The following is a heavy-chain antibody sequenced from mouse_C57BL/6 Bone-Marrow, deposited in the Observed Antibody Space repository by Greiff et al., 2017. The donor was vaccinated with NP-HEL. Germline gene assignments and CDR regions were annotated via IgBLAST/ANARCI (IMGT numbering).Heavy chain of an antibody. CDR1: GFTFSDSG. Sequence: EVQLVESGGGLVKPGGSLKLSCAASGFTFSDSGMHWVRQAPEKGLEWVAYISSGSSTIYYADTVKGRFTISRDNAKNTLFLQMTSLRSEDTAMYYCARPLGRYFDYWGQGTTLTVSS. CDR2: ISSGSSTI. CDR3: ARPLGRYFDY. V-gene: IGHV5-17*01. D-gene: IGHD4-1*01. J-gene: IGHJ2*01.